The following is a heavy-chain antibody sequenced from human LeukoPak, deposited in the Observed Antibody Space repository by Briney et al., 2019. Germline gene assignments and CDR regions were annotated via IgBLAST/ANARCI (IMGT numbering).Heavy chain of an antibody. CDR3: AKGEPDYYYGSGSYYNADDY. CDR1: GFTCDDYA. D-gene: IGHD3-10*01. Sequence: GGSLRLSCAASGFTCDDYAMHWVRQAPGKGLEWVSGISWNSGSIGYADSVKGRFTISRDNAKNSLYLQMNSLRAEDTALYYCAKGEPDYYYGSGSYYNADDYWGQGTLVTVSS. J-gene: IGHJ4*02. V-gene: IGHV3-9*01. CDR2: ISWNSGSI.